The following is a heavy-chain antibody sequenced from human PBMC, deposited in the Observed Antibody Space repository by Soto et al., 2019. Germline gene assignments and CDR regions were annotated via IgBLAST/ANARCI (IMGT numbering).Heavy chain of an antibody. CDR1: GGSFSGYY. D-gene: IGHD2-8*02. CDR2: INHSGST. V-gene: IGHV4-34*01. J-gene: IGHJ4*02. CDR3: ARDKITGLFDY. Sequence: QVQLQQWGAGLLKPSATLSLTCAVYGGSFSGYYWPWIRQPPGTGLEWIGEINHSGSTNYNPSLKSRVTISVDTSKNQFSLKLTSVTAADTAVYYCARDKITGLFDYWGQGTLVTVSS.